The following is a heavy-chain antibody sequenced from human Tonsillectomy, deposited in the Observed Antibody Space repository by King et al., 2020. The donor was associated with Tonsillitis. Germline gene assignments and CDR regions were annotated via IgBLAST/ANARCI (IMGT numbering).Heavy chain of an antibody. CDR3: ARGGRGDFWSGYYYYYGMDV. V-gene: IGHV4-39*01. CDR2: IYYSGST. CDR1: GGSISSSSYY. Sequence: QLKESGPGLVKPSETLSLTCTVSGGSISSSSYYWGWIRQPPGKGLEWIGTIYYSGSTYYNPSLKSRVTISVDTSKNQFSLKLSSVTAADTAVYYCARGGRGDFWSGYYYYYGMDVWGQGTTVTVSS. D-gene: IGHD3-3*01. J-gene: IGHJ6*02.